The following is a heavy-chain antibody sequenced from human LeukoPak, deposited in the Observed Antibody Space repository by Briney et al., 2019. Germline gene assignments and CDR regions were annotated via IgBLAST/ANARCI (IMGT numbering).Heavy chain of an antibody. CDR2: INHSGST. CDR3: ARMGYGDPNDY. Sequence: RTSETLSLTCAVYGGSFSGYYWSWIRQPPGKGLEWIGEINHSGSTNYNPSLKSRVTISVDTSKNQFSLKLSSVTAADTAVYYCARMGYGDPNDYWGQGTPVTVSS. V-gene: IGHV4-34*01. CDR1: GGSFSGYY. D-gene: IGHD4-17*01. J-gene: IGHJ4*02.